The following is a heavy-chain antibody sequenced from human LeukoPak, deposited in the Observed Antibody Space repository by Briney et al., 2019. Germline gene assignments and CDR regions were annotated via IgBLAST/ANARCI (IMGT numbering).Heavy chain of an antibody. CDR1: GGSISSYY. CDR2: IYHSGST. CDR3: ARLSSGGLHYFDY. D-gene: IGHD3-22*01. V-gene: IGHV4-59*12. J-gene: IGHJ4*02. Sequence: SETLSLTCTVSGGSISSYYWSWIRQPPGKGLEWIGYIYHSGSTYYNPSLKSRVTISVDRSKNQFSLKLSSVTAADTAVYYCARLSSGGLHYFDYWGQGTLVTVSS.